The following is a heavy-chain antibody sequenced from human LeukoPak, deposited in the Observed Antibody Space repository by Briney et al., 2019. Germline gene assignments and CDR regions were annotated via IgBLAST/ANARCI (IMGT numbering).Heavy chain of an antibody. J-gene: IGHJ6*03. CDR3: ARRVSVVVPAAISYYYYMDV. V-gene: IGHV5-51*01. D-gene: IGHD2-2*01. CDR2: IYPGDSDT. CDR1: GYSFTSYW. Sequence: GESLKISCKGSGYSFTSYWIGWVRQMPGKGLEWMGIIYPGDSDTRYSPSFQGQVTISADKSISTAYLQWSSLKASDTAMYYCARRVSVVVPAAISYYYYMDVWGKGTTVTVSS.